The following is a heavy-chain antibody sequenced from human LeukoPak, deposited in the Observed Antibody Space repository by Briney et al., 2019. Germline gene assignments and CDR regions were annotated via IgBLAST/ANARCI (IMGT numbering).Heavy chain of an antibody. CDR3: AREADGSDY. Sequence: PGGSLRLSCAASGFTFSSYAMHWVRQAPGKGLDWVSVISYDGTNKYYADSVKGRFTISRDNSKNTLYLQMNSLRAEDTAVYYCAREADGSDYWGQGTLVTVSS. D-gene: IGHD3-10*01. V-gene: IGHV3-30-3*01. CDR1: GFTFSSYA. J-gene: IGHJ4*02. CDR2: ISYDGTNK.